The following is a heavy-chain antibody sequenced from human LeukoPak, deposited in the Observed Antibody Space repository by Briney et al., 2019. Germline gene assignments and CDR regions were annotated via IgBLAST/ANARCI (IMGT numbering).Heavy chain of an antibody. Sequence: GGSLRLSCAASGFTFSTYNMIWLRQSPGKGLEWLSYISSSSTTLLYADSVKGRFTISRDNAKNSLYLQMNSLRAEDTAVYYCAKHGFGVPEGYWGQGTLVTVSS. V-gene: IGHV3-48*01. CDR3: AKHGFGVPEGY. CDR1: GFTFSTYN. CDR2: ISSSSTTL. D-gene: IGHD3-10*01. J-gene: IGHJ4*02.